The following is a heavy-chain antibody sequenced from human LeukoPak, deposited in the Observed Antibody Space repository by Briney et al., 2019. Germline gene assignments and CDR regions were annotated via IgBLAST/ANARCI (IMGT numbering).Heavy chain of an antibody. CDR1: GFTFSTYS. J-gene: IGHJ4*02. V-gene: IGHV3-21*01. CDR3: ARGGFGVVATLFDY. CDR2: ISSSSSTYI. D-gene: IGHD3-22*01. Sequence: GGSLRLSCAASGFTFSTYSMNWVRQAPGKGLEWVSSISSSSSTYIYYTDSVKGRFTISRDNAKNSLYLQMNSLSAEDTAVYNCARGGFGVVATLFDYWGQGTLVTVSS.